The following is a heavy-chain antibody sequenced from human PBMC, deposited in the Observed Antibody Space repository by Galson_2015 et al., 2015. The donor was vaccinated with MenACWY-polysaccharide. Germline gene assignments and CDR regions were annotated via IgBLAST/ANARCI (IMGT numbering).Heavy chain of an antibody. CDR3: ARVHYGMDV. CDR2: IKKDGSEK. Sequence: SLRLSCAVSGFTFKSYWMSWVRQAPGKGLEWVANIKKDGSEKYCVDSVKGRFTISRDNARSSLYLQMNGLRAEDTAVYYCARVHYGMDVWGQGTTVTVS. CDR1: GFTFKSYW. V-gene: IGHV3-7*01. J-gene: IGHJ6*02.